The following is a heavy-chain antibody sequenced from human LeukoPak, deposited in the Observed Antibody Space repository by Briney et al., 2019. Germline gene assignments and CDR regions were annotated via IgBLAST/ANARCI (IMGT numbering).Heavy chain of an antibody. CDR2: LGQNNDWT. CDR3: ARWMDGSGSRYDS. D-gene: IGHD3-10*01. CDR1: GFTFSSYV. V-gene: IGHV3-23*01. J-gene: IGHJ4*02. Sequence: GRSLRLSCAASGFTFSSYVMNWVRQAPGKGPVWVSTLGQNNDWTHYADSVKGRFTISRDNSKSTLYLQMNSLRVEDTAIYYCARWMDGSGSRYDSWGQGTLVTVSS.